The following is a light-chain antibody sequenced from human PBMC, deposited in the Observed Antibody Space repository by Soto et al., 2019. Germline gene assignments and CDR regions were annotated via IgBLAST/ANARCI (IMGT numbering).Light chain of an antibody. CDR3: LQHNTYPWT. CDR1: QSLNTR. V-gene: IGKV1-5*01. J-gene: IGKJ1*01. Sequence: DIQLTQSPSTLSASVGDRVTLTCRASQSLNTRLAWYQQRPGKAPKLLIYDASTLESGVPSRFSGSGSGTEFTLTISSLQPEDFATYYCLQHNTYPWTFGQGTKVDIK. CDR2: DAS.